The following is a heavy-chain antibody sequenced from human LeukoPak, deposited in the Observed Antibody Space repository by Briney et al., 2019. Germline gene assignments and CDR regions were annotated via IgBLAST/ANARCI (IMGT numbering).Heavy chain of an antibody. Sequence: GGSLRLSCAVSGFTFSGFWMSWSRQAPGKGLEWVASINSDGSEGYYADVVKGRFTISRDNAKNSLYLQINGLRAEDTAVYYCANDILTGYYKPDYWGQGTLVTVSS. CDR1: GFTFSGFW. J-gene: IGHJ4*02. CDR3: ANDILTGYYKPDY. V-gene: IGHV3-7*03. CDR2: INSDGSEG. D-gene: IGHD3-9*01.